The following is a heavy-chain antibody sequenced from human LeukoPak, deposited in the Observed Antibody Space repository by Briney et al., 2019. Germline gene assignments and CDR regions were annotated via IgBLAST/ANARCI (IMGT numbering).Heavy chain of an antibody. CDR1: GFTFSDYY. V-gene: IGHV3-11*01. J-gene: IGHJ4*02. Sequence: GALRLSCAASGFTFSDYYMSWIRQAPGKGLEWVSYISTSGTAVYYADSVKGRFTISRDNSKNTLYLQMNSLRAEDTAVYYCATGVTYYDILTGSDYWGQGTLVTVSS. CDR3: ATGVTYYDILTGSDY. CDR2: ISTSGTAV. D-gene: IGHD3-9*01.